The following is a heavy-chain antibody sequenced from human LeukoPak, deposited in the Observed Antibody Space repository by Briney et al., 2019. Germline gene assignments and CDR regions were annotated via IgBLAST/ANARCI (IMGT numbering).Heavy chain of an antibody. CDR3: AKDGGLYSGSYYIDY. CDR1: GFTFDDYA. CDR2: ISWDGGST. Sequence: PGGSLRLSCAASGFTFDDYAMHWVRQAPGQGLEWVSLISWDGGSTYYADSVKGRFTISRDNSKNSLYLQMNSLRAEDTALYYCAKDGGLYSGSYYIDYWGQGTLVTVSS. V-gene: IGHV3-43D*04. J-gene: IGHJ4*02. D-gene: IGHD1-26*01.